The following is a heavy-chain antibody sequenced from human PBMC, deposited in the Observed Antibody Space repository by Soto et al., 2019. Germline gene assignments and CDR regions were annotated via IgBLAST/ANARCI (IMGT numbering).Heavy chain of an antibody. Sequence: QVQLQQWGAGLLKPSETLSLTCAVYGGSFSGYYWSWIRQPPGKGLEWIGEINHSGSTNYNPSLKSRVTISVDTSKNQFSLKLSSVTAADTAVYYCARGPNMVRGVPAFYWGQGTLVTVSS. CDR1: GGSFSGYY. V-gene: IGHV4-34*01. D-gene: IGHD3-10*01. CDR3: ARGPNMVRGVPAFY. CDR2: INHSGST. J-gene: IGHJ4*02.